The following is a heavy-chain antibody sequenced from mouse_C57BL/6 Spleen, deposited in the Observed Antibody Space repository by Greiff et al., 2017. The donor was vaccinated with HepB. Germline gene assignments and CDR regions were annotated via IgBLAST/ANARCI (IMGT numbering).Heavy chain of an antibody. Sequence: QVQLKQSGAELVKPGASVKISCKASGYAFSSYWMNWVKQRPGKGLEWIGQIYPGDGDTNYNGKFKGKATLTADKSSSTAYMQLSSLTSEDSAVYCCAREGNDYLFAYWGQGTLVTVSA. CDR1: GYAFSSYW. CDR2: IYPGDGDT. V-gene: IGHV1-80*01. D-gene: IGHD2-4*01. J-gene: IGHJ3*01. CDR3: AREGNDYLFAY.